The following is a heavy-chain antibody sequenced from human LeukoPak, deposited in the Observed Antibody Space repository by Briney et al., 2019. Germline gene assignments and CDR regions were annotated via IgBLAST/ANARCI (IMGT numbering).Heavy chain of an antibody. CDR1: GFTFSSYA. V-gene: IGHV3-23*01. D-gene: IGHD4-4*01. J-gene: IGHJ4*02. Sequence: GGSLRLSCAASGFTFSSYAMSWVRQAPGKGLEWVSAISGSGGSTYYAASVKGRFTISRDNSKNTLYLQMNSLRAEDTAVYYCAKADGNSNGLINDFDYWGQGTLVTVSS. CDR2: ISGSGGST. CDR3: AKADGNSNGLINDFDY.